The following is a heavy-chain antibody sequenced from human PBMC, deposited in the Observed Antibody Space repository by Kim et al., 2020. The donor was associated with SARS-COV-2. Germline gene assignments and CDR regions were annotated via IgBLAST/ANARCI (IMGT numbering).Heavy chain of an antibody. CDR3: ARTVIRYFDWFRPYGMDV. J-gene: IGHJ6*02. Sequence: ASVKVSCKASGYTFTSYDINWVRQATGQGLEWMGWMNPNSGNTGYAQKFQGRVTMTRNTSISTAYMELSSLRSEDTAVYYCARTVIRYFDWFRPYGMDVWGQGTTVTVSS. CDR1: GYTFTSYD. CDR2: MNPNSGNT. V-gene: IGHV1-8*01. D-gene: IGHD3-9*01.